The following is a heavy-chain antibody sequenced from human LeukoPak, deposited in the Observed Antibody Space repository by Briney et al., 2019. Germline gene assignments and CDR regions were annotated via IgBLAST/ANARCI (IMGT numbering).Heavy chain of an antibody. J-gene: IGHJ3*02. D-gene: IGHD6-13*01. Sequence: SETLSLTCTVSGGSISSYYWSWIRQPPGKGLEWIGYIYYSGSTNYNPSLKSRVTISVDTSKNQFSLKLSSVTAADTAVYYCAREPSSWYGDAFDIWGQGTMVTVSS. V-gene: IGHV4-59*12. CDR1: GGSISSYY. CDR2: IYYSGST. CDR3: AREPSSWYGDAFDI.